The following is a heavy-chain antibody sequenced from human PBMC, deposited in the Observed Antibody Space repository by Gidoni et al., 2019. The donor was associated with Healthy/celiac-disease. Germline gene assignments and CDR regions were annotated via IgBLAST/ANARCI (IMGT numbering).Heavy chain of an antibody. Sequence: QVQLVQSGAEVKKPGSAVKVYCKASGGTFSSYAISWVRQAPGQGLEWMGGIIPIFGTANDAQNFQGRVTITADESTSTAYMELSSLRSEDTAVYYCARPTVYYYALYAFDIWGQGTMVTVSS. V-gene: IGHV1-69*01. CDR3: ARPTVYYYALYAFDI. CDR1: GGTFSSYA. J-gene: IGHJ3*02. CDR2: IIPIFGTA. D-gene: IGHD3-10*01.